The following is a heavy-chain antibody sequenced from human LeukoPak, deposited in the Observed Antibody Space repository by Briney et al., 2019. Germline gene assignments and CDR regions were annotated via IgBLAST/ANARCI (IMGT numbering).Heavy chain of an antibody. Sequence: GGSLRLSCVASGLTFSSHAMTWVRQTPGKGLEWVSYISSSSSTIYYADSVKGRFTISRDDAKNSLYLQMNSLRAEDTAMYYCARGKSAGIWGQGTLVTVSS. V-gene: IGHV3-48*04. J-gene: IGHJ4*02. CDR1: GLTFSSHA. CDR3: ARGKSAGI. CDR2: ISSSSSTI.